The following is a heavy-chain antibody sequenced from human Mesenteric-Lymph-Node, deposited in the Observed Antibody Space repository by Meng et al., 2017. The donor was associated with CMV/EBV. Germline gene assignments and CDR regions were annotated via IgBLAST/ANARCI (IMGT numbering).Heavy chain of an antibody. CDR3: ARGSSYDILTGYFDY. CDR2: INHSGST. V-gene: IGHV4-34*01. D-gene: IGHD3-9*01. CDR1: GGSFSGYY. J-gene: IGHJ4*02. Sequence: GQLHQWGAGLFKPSETLSVTCAVYGGSFSGYYWNWIRQSPEKGLEWIGEINHSGSTTYNPSFTSRIIISVDTSTNQISLNMSSVTAADTAVYYCARGSSYDILTGYFDYWGQGALVTVSS.